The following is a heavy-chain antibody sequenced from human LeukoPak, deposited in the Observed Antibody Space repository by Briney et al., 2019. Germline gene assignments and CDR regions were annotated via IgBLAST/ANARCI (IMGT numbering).Heavy chain of an antibody. CDR1: GFTFRSYA. D-gene: IGHD5-18*01. CDR2: ISGSGGST. Sequence: PGGSLRLSYAASGFTFRSYAMRWVRQAPGRGLEWVSAISGSGGSTYYADSVKGRFTISRDNAKNTLYLQMNSLRAEDTAVYYCAKGWTAMTPFVNWFDPWGQGTLVTVSS. J-gene: IGHJ5*02. V-gene: IGHV3-23*01. CDR3: AKGWTAMTPFVNWFDP.